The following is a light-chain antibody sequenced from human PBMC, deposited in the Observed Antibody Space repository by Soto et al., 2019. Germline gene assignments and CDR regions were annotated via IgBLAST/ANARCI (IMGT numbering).Light chain of an antibody. CDR1: QSVSSN. CDR3: QQYNNWPPWT. V-gene: IGKV3-15*01. Sequence: ELVMTQSPATLSVSPGERAILSCRASQSVSSNLAWYQQKPGQAPRLLIYGASTRATGIPARFSGSGSGTEFTLTISSLQSEDFTVYYCQQYNNWPPWTLGQGTKVEIK. J-gene: IGKJ1*01. CDR2: GAS.